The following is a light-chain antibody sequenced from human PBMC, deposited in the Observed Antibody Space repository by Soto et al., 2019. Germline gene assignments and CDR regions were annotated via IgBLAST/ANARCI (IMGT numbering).Light chain of an antibody. CDR1: IGAAYD. V-gene: IGLV2-14*01. CDR3: SSYTSSSTLV. Sequence: QSVLAQPPSVSGAPGQRVTISCSNIGAAYDVHWYQQHPGKAPKLMIYEVSNRPSGVSNRFSGSKSGNTASLTISGLQAEDEADYYCSSYTSSSTLVFGGGTKLTVL. J-gene: IGLJ3*02. CDR2: EVS.